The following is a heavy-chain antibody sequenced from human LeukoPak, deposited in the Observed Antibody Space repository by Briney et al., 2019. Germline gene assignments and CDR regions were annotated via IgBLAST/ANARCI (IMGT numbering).Heavy chain of an antibody. D-gene: IGHD3-16*01. V-gene: IGHV4-59*01. J-gene: IGHJ4*02. CDR2: IYYSGST. CDR1: GGSISSYY. CDR3: ARVGRGDHSWGSYYCDH. Sequence: PSETLSLTCTVSGGSISSYYWSWIRQPPGKGLEWIGYIYYSGSTSYNPSLKSRVTISVDTSKNQFSLKLSSVTAADTAVYYCARVGRGDHSWGSYYCDHWGQGTLVSVSS.